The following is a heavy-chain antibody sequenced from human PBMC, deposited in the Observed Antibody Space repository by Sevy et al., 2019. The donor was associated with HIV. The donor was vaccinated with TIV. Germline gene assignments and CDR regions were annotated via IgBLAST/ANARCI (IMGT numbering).Heavy chain of an antibody. Sequence: SETLSLTCTVSGGSISSYYWSWIRQPSGKGLEWIGYIYYSGSTNYNPSLKSRVTISVDTSKNQFSLKLSSVTAADTAVYYCARDLGDGADGMDVWGQGTTVTVSS. V-gene: IGHV4-59*01. CDR3: ARDLGDGADGMDV. CDR2: IYYSGST. CDR1: GGSISSYY. D-gene: IGHD3-16*01. J-gene: IGHJ6*02.